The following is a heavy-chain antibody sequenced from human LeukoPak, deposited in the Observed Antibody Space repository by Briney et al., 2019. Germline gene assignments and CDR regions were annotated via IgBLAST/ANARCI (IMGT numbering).Heavy chain of an antibody. Sequence: ASVKVSCRASGGTFSSYAISWVRQAPGQGLEWMGRIIPIFGIANYAQKFQGRVTNTADKSTSTAYMELSSLRSEDTAVYYCARDQKGWPHYYGMDVWGQGTTVTVSS. J-gene: IGHJ6*02. V-gene: IGHV1-69*04. D-gene: IGHD2-15*01. CDR3: ARDQKGWPHYYGMDV. CDR2: IIPIFGIA. CDR1: GGTFSSYA.